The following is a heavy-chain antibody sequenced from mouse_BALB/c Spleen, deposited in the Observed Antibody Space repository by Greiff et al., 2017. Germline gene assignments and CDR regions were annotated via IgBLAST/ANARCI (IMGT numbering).Heavy chain of an antibody. D-gene: IGHD2-3*01. CDR3: ARGWLLPYWYFDV. J-gene: IGHJ1*01. CDR1: GYSITSGY. CDR2: ISYSGST. V-gene: IGHV3-8*02. Sequence: EVKLMESGPSLVKPSQTLSLTCSVTGYSITSGYWNWIRKFPGNKLEYMGYISYSGSTYYNPSLKSRISITRDTSKNQYYLQLNSVTTEDTATYYCARGWLLPYWYFDVWGAGTTVTVSS.